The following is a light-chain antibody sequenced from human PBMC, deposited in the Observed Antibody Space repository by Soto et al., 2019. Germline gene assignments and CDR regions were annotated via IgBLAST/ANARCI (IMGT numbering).Light chain of an antibody. CDR1: SGSIASNY. J-gene: IGLJ2*01. CDR3: QSYDSSHQV. V-gene: IGLV6-57*01. CDR2: EDN. Sequence: NFMLTQPHSVSESPGKTVTISCTRSSGSIASNYVQWYQQRPGSSPTTVIYEDNQRHSGVPDRFSGSIDSSSNSASLTISGLKTEDEADYYCQSYDSSHQVFGGGTKLTVL.